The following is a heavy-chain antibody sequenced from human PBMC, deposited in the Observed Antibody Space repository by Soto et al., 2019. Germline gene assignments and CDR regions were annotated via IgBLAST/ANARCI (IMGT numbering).Heavy chain of an antibody. CDR1: GGSFSGYY. J-gene: IGHJ5*02. V-gene: IGHV4-34*01. CDR3: ARDSSGYKNWFDP. D-gene: IGHD3-22*01. CDR2: INHSGST. Sequence: SETLSLTCAVYGGSFSGYYWGWIRQPPGKGLEWIGEINHSGSTNYNPSLKSRVTISVDTSKNQFSLKLSSVTAADTAVYYCARDSSGYKNWFDPWGQGTLVTVSS.